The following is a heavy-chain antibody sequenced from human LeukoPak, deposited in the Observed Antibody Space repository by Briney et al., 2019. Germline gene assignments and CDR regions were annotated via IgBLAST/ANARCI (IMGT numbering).Heavy chain of an antibody. V-gene: IGHV3-33*01. D-gene: IGHD3-16*01. CDR1: GFTFSNYG. CDR3: ARPVVLGAYLRGAYYFDS. J-gene: IGHJ4*02. Sequence: GRSLRLSCAAAGFTFSNYGMHWVRQAPGKGLEWAAVIWYDGSDKYHADSVKGRFTISRDNSKNTLYLQMNSLRVEDTAVYYCARPVVLGAYLRGAYYFDSWGQGTLVTVSS. CDR2: IWYDGSDK.